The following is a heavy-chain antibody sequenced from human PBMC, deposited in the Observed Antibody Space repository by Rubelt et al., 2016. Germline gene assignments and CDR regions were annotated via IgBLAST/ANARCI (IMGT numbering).Heavy chain of an antibody. J-gene: IGHJ4*02. V-gene: IGHV1-2*02. CDR3: ARDRDRGYGDITVDY. D-gene: IGHD4-17*01. Sequence: QKFQGRVTMTRDTSISTAYMELSRLRSDDTAVYYCARDRDRGYGDITVDYWGQGTLVTVSS.